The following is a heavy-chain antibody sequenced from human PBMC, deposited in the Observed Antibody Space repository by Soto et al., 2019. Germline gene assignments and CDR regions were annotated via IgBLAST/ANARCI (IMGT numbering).Heavy chain of an antibody. CDR2: IKQDGSEK. D-gene: IGHD3-3*01. Sequence: GGSLKHSCAGSGFTFISYWMGWVRQAPGKGLGVVANIKQDGSEKYYVDSVKGRFTISRDNAKNSLYLQMNSLRAEDTAVYYCARDKTIFGVVIISPQYYFDYWGQGTLVTVSS. J-gene: IGHJ4*02. V-gene: IGHV3-7*03. CDR1: GFTFISYW. CDR3: ARDKTIFGVVIISPQYYFDY.